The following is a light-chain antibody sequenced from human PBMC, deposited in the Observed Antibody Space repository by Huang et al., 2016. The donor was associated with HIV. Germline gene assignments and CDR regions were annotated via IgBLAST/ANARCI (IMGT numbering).Light chain of an antibody. CDR3: QHRSNWPPLT. V-gene: IGKV3-11*01. CDR1: QSVSSY. CDR2: DAS. Sequence: EIVLTQSPATLSLSPGERATLSCRASQSVSSYLAWYQQKPGQAPRLLISDASPRATGIPARFSGSGSGTDFTLTISSLEPEDFAVYYCQHRSNWPPLTFGGGTKVEIK. J-gene: IGKJ4*01.